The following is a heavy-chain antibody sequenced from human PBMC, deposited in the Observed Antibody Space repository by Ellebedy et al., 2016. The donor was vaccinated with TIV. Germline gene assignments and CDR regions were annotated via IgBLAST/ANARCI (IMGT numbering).Heavy chain of an antibody. CDR2: IGTAGDK. V-gene: IGHV3-13*01. CDR3: ARATEGLDY. Sequence: PGGSLRLSCAASGFTFSSYSMNWVRQVTGKGLEWVSAIGTAGDKYYPGSVKGRFTISRENAKNSLYLQMNSLRAGDTAVYYCARATEGLDYWGQGTLVTVSS. CDR1: GFTFSSYS. J-gene: IGHJ4*02. D-gene: IGHD1-14*01.